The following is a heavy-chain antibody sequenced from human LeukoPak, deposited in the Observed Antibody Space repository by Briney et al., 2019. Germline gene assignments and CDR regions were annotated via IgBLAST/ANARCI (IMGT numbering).Heavy chain of an antibody. CDR1: GYTFTSYD. J-gene: IGHJ4*02. CDR3: ARGPRAAAGTPVDY. CDR2: MNPNSGNT. V-gene: IGHV1-8*01. Sequence: GASVKVSCKASGYTFTSYDINWVRQATGQGLEWMGWMNPNSGNTGYAQKFQGRVTMTRNTSISTAYMELSSLRSEDTAVYYCARGPRAAAGTPVDYWGQGTLVTVSS. D-gene: IGHD6-13*01.